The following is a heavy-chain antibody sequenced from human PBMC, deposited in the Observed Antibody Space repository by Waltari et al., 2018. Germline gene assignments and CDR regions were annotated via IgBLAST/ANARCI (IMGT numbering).Heavy chain of an antibody. CDR2: IVPICGKS. J-gene: IGHJ3*02. CDR1: GGTFSSYA. D-gene: IGHD1-26*01. V-gene: IGHV1-69*14. CDR3: ARAIRGSGAFDI. Sequence: QVQLVQSGAEVKKPGSSVKVSCKASGGTFSSYAISWVRQAPGQGLEWMGGIVPICGKSSYAKKFQGRVTITADKSTSTAYMELSSLRSEDTAVYYCARAIRGSGAFDIWGQGTMVTVSS.